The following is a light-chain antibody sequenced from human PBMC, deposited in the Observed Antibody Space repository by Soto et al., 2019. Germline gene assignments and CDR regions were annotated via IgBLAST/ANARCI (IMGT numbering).Light chain of an antibody. CDR2: AAS. Sequence: GDRVTLTCRASQSISSYLSWYQQKPGKAPKFLIYAASSLQSGVPSRFSGSGSGTDFTLTISSLQPEDFATYHCQQSYSTPYTFGQGTKLEIK. CDR1: QSISSY. J-gene: IGKJ2*01. V-gene: IGKV1-39*01. CDR3: QQSYSTPYT.